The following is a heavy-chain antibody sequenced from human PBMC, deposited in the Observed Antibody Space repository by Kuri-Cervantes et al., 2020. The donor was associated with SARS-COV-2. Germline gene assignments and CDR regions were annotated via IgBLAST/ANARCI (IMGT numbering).Heavy chain of an antibody. CDR3: ASQYCSGGSCYSGYYYGMDV. V-gene: IGHV3-11*06. J-gene: IGHJ6*02. Sequence: GGSLRLSCAASGFTFSDYYMSWIRQAPGKGLEWVSYISSSSSYTNYADSVKGRFTISRDNAKNSLYLQMNSLRAEDTAVYYCASQYCSGGSCYSGYYYGMDVWGQGTTVTVSS. CDR2: ISSSSSYT. D-gene: IGHD2-15*01. CDR1: GFTFSDYY.